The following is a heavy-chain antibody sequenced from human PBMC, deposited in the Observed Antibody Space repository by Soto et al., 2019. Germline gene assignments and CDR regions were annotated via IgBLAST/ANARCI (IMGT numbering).Heavy chain of an antibody. CDR3: AKLNWNDNNAY. D-gene: IGHD1-20*01. J-gene: IGHJ4*01. CDR2: ISGSGGST. CDR1: GFTFRIYA. Sequence: GALRLAVSASGFTFRIYAMGWFRQAPGKGLEWVSAISGSGGSTYYADSVKVRFTISRDNSKNTLYLQMNSLRAEDTAVYHCAKLNWNDNNAYWGHGTLVTVYS. V-gene: IGHV3-23*01.